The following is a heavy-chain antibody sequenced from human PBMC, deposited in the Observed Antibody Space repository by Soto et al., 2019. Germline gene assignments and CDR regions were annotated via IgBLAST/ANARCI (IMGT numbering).Heavy chain of an antibody. Sequence: GGSKRLSSRASEFKCGGYARHWVRQAPGKGLEYVSTINRNGDSTYYANSVKGRFTISRDNSKNTLYLQMGSLRAEDMAVYYCARGGSDYYFDYWGQGTLVTVSS. CDR1: EFKCGGYA. CDR2: INRNGDST. D-gene: IGHD2-21*02. J-gene: IGHJ4*02. V-gene: IGHV3-64*01. CDR3: ARGGSDYYFDY.